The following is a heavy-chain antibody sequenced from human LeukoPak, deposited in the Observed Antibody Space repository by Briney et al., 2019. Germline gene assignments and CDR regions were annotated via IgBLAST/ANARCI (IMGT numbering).Heavy chain of an antibody. CDR3: AGRPSTRIP. Sequence: PGGSLRLSCAASGLPYSRLWTSWVRQAPGKGVWDGSNIKEDGREIYCVDCVKGRFTISRDNAKNSLYLQMNSLRAEDSAVYCGAGRPSTRIPWGEGTLVTVSS. V-gene: IGHV3-7*01. CDR1: GLPYSRLW. J-gene: IGHJ4*02. CDR2: IKEDGREI. D-gene: IGHD2-15*01.